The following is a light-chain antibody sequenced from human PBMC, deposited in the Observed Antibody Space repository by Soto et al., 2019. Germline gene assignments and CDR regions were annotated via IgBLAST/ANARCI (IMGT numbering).Light chain of an antibody. V-gene: IGKV3-11*01. CDR1: QSVSSY. J-gene: IGKJ3*01. CDR2: DAS. CDR3: QQYYSYPPFT. Sequence: EIVLTQSPATLSLSPGERATLSCRASQSVSSYLAWYQQKPGQAPRLLIYDASNRATGIPARFSGSGSGTDFTLTISSLEPEDFATYYCQQYYSYPPFTFGPGTKVDIK.